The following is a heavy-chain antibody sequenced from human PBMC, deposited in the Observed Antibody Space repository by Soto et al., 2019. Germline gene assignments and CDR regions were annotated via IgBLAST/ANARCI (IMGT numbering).Heavy chain of an antibody. Sequence: PSETLSLTCTVSGGSISSYYWSWVRQPAGKGLEWIGRVYTSGSTIYNPSLKSRVTVSLDTSKNQFSLKLTSVTAADTAVYYCCYSSGWYAEKFDSWGQGTLVTVSS. V-gene: IGHV4-4*07. CDR2: VYTSGST. J-gene: IGHJ4*02. CDR3: CYSSGWYAEKFDS. D-gene: IGHD6-19*01. CDR1: GGSISSYY.